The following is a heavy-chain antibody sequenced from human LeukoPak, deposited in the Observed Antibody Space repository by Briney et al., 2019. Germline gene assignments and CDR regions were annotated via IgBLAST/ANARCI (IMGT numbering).Heavy chain of an antibody. CDR3: AHSPGDYVGNHYFDY. Sequence: SGPTLVKPTQTLTLTCTFSGFSLSTSGVGVGWNRQPPGKALEWLALIYWNDDKRYSPSLKSRLTITKDTSKNQVVLTMTNMDPVDTATYYCAHSPGDYVGNHYFDYWGQGTLVTVSS. CDR1: GFSLSTSGVG. J-gene: IGHJ4*02. CDR2: IYWNDDK. V-gene: IGHV2-5*01. D-gene: IGHD4-23*01.